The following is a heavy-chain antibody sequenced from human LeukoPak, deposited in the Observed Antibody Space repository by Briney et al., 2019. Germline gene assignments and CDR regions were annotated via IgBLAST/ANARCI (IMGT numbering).Heavy chain of an antibody. J-gene: IGHJ6*02. Sequence: PGRSLRLSCAASGFTFDDYAVHWVRQAPGKGLEWVSGISWNSGSIGYADSVKGRFTISRDNAKNSLYLQMNSLRAEDTALYYCAKDMAVAGNYYYYGMDVWGQGTTVTVSS. CDR3: AKDMAVAGNYYYYGMDV. CDR1: GFTFDDYA. V-gene: IGHV3-9*01. CDR2: ISWNSGSI. D-gene: IGHD6-19*01.